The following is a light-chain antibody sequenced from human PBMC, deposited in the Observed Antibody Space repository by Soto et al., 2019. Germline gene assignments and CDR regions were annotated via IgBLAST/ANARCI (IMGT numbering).Light chain of an antibody. J-gene: IGKJ5*01. Sequence: DIQMTQSPSSLSASVGDRVTITCRASQSISSSLNWYQQKPGKAPKLLIYAASSVQSGVPSRFSGRGSGTDFTLTISSLPPEDLANYCCQQSYSTPITFGQGTRREIK. CDR3: QQSYSTPIT. V-gene: IGKV1-39*01. CDR1: QSISSS. CDR2: AAS.